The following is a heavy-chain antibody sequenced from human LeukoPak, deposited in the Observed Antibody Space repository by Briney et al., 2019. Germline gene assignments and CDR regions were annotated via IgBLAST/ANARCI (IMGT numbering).Heavy chain of an antibody. CDR1: GFTVSSTY. CDR3: ARGPPGGWFDP. V-gene: IGHV3-53*01. D-gene: IGHD3-10*01. Sequence: GSLRLSCAASGFTVSSTYMTWVRQAPGKGLEWVSVIYGSGTTYYADSVKGRFTISRDNSKNTLYLQMNSLRADDTAVYYCARGPPGGWFDPWGQGTLVTVSS. J-gene: IGHJ5*02. CDR2: IYGSGTT.